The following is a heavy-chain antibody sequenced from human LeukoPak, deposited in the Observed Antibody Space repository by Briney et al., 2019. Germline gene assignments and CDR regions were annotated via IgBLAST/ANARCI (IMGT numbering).Heavy chain of an antibody. D-gene: IGHD3-10*01. CDR2: IQDAGSEM. CDR1: GFTFSTYW. J-gene: IGHJ4*02. CDR3: AKEHYGSGGYYSGCYFDY. V-gene: IGHV3-7*05. Sequence: PGGSLRLSCGASGFTFSTYWMSWVRQAPGKGLEWVANIQDAGSEMYCVDSVKGRFTISRDNAKNSLYLQMNSLRAEDTALYYSAKEHYGSGGYYSGCYFDYWGQGTLVTVSS.